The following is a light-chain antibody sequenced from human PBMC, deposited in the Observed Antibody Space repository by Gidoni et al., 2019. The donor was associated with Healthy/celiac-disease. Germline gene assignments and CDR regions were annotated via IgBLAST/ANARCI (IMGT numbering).Light chain of an antibody. V-gene: IGKV1-39*01. CDR1: QRISSY. CDR2: AAS. J-gene: IGKJ1*01. Sequence: IQIPQSPSSLSASVGAIVTITCRATQRISSYLNWYQQKPGKAPKLLIYAASSLQSGVPPRFSGSGSGTDFTLTISSLQPEDFATYYCQQSYSTPRTFGQGTKVEIK. CDR3: QQSYSTPRT.